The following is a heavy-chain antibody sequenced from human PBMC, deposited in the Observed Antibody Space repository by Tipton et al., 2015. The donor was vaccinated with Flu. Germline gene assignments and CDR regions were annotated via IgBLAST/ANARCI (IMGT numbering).Heavy chain of an antibody. D-gene: IGHD4-11*01. Sequence: TLSLTCTVSGGFFSSYYWNWIRQPPGKGLEWIGYIYNSEYTKYNPSLKSRVTISVDTSKKQFSLQLRSVTAADTAVYFCARRDYSNYVSEPKNWFDPWGQGTLVTVSS. CDR3: ARRDYSNYVSEPKNWFDP. J-gene: IGHJ5*02. CDR2: IYNSEYT. V-gene: IGHV4-4*09. CDR1: GGFFSSYY.